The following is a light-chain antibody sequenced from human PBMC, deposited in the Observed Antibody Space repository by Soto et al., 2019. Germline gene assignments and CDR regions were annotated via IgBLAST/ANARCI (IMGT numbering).Light chain of an antibody. CDR3: CSYAGSNPLV. J-gene: IGLJ1*01. CDR1: SSDVGGYNY. Sequence: QSALTQPRSVSGSPGQSVTISCTGTSSDVGGYNYVSWYQQHPGKAPKLMIYDVSKRPSGVPDRFSGSKSGNTASLTISGLQAEDEADYYCCSYAGSNPLVFGTGTKVTVL. V-gene: IGLV2-11*01. CDR2: DVS.